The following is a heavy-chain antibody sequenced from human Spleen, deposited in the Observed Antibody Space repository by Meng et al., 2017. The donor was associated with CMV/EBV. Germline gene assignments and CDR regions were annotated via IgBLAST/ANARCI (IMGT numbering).Heavy chain of an antibody. Sequence: GESLKISCAASGFTFDDYGMSWVRQAPGKGLEWVSGINWNGGRTGHADSVKGRFTISRDNAKNSLYLQMNSLRAEDMALYYCAKDRAGNWNYGMDVWGQGTTVTVSS. CDR3: AKDRAGNWNYGMDV. J-gene: IGHJ6*02. V-gene: IGHV3-20*04. CDR1: GFTFDDYG. D-gene: IGHD1-1*01. CDR2: INWNGGRT.